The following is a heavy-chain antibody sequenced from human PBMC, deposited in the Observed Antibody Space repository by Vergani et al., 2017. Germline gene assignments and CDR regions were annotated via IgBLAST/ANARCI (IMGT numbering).Heavy chain of an antibody. CDR3: ARDTLGENYYDSSGYFDY. D-gene: IGHD3-22*01. V-gene: IGHV1-69*06. Sequence: QVQLVQSGAEVKKPGSSVKVSCKASGGTFSSYAISWVRQAPGQGLEWMGGIIPIFGTANYAQNVQGRVTITADKSTSTAYMELSSLRSEDTAVYYCARDTLGENYYDSSGYFDYWGQGTLVTVSS. CDR2: IIPIFGTA. J-gene: IGHJ4*02. CDR1: GGTFSSYA.